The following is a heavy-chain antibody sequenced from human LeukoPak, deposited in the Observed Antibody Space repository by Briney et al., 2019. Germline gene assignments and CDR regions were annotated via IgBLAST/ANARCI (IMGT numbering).Heavy chain of an antibody. CDR1: GGSISSGSYY. D-gene: IGHD3-22*01. CDR2: IYYSGST. CDR3: ARVLRYYDSSGYSHFDY. J-gene: IGHJ4*02. V-gene: IGHV4-39*07. Sequence: SETLSLTCTVSGGSISSGSYYWGWIRQPPGKGLEWIGSIYYSGSTYYNPSLKSRVTISVDTSKNQFSLKLSSVTAADTAVYYCARVLRYYDSSGYSHFDYWGQGTLVTVSS.